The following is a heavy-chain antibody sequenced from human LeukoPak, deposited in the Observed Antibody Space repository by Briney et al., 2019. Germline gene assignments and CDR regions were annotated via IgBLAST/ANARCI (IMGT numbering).Heavy chain of an antibody. Sequence: GGSLRLSCPASGFTFSSYAMSWVRQAPGKGVEWVASISGSGHKTYYADSVRGRFTVSRDNSRNTVYLQMKSLSAEDTAVYYCAKDPYYANNFPEYFQHWGQGTLVTVSS. J-gene: IGHJ1*01. CDR3: AKDPYYANNFPEYFQH. V-gene: IGHV3-23*01. CDR1: GFTFSSYA. D-gene: IGHD3-22*01. CDR2: ISGSGHKT.